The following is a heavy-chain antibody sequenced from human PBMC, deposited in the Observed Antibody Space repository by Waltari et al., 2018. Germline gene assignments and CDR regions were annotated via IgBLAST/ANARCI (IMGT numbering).Heavy chain of an antibody. V-gene: IGHV3-23*01. CDR3: AKHGGRAGSQYYFDY. CDR1: GFPFVNYA. J-gene: IGHJ4*02. Sequence: EVQLLESGGGLVQPEGSLSLSCAAYGFPFVNYAFGWVRQAPGKGLEWLSGISAGGETILYADSVKGRFTISRDTSKNTLYLQMNSLRAEDSAVYYCAKHGGRAGSQYYFDYWGQGTLVTVSS. CDR2: ISAGGETI. D-gene: IGHD3-10*01.